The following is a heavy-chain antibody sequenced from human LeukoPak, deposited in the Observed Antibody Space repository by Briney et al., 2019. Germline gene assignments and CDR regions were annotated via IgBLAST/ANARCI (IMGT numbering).Heavy chain of an antibody. CDR1: GYSISSGYY. D-gene: IGHD1-26*01. CDR2: IYHSGST. CDR3: ATTTIRLGY. V-gene: IGHV4-38-2*02. J-gene: IGHJ4*02. Sequence: SEALSLTCTVSGYSISSGYYWGWIRQPPGKGLEWIGSIYHSGSTYYNPSLKSRVTISVDTSKNQFSLKLSSVTAADTAVYYCATTTIRLGYWGQGTLVTVSS.